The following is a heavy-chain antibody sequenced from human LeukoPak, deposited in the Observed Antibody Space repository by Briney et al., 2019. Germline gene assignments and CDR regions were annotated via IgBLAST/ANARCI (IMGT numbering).Heavy chain of an antibody. CDR1: GYSFTTYW. CDR3: ARHRQWLVRPEWYFDL. J-gene: IGHJ2*01. D-gene: IGHD6-19*01. Sequence: PGESLKISCKGSGYSFTTYWIGWVRQMPGKGLEWMGIIYPGDSDTRYSPSFQGQVTISADKSISTAYLQWSSLKASDTAMYYCARHRQWLVRPEWYFDLWGRGTLVTVSS. CDR2: IYPGDSDT. V-gene: IGHV5-51*01.